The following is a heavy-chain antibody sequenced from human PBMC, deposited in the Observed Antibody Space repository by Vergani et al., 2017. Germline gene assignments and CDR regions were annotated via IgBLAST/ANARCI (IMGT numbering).Heavy chain of an antibody. J-gene: IGHJ2*01. CDR2: IFSNDEK. V-gene: IGHV2-26*01. Sequence: QVTLKESGPVLVKPTETLTLTCTVSGFSLSNARMGVSWIRQPPGKALEWLAHIFSNDEKSYSTSLKSRLTISKATSKSQVVLTMTNMDPVDTATYFCARMLVGAERYVDLWGRGTLVAVSS. CDR1: GFSLSNARMG. D-gene: IGHD1-26*01. CDR3: ARMLVGAERYVDL.